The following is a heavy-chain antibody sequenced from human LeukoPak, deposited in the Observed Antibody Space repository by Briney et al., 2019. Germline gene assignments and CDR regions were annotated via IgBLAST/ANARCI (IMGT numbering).Heavy chain of an antibody. Sequence: PSETLSLTCTVSGGSISSGGYYWSWIRQHPGKGLEWIGYIYYSGRTYYNPSLKSRVTISVDTSKNQFSLKLSSVTAADTAVYYCARAGGARPRAFDYWGQGTLVTVSS. J-gene: IGHJ4*02. CDR3: ARAGGARPRAFDY. D-gene: IGHD3-16*01. CDR1: GGSISSGGYY. V-gene: IGHV4-31*03. CDR2: IYYSGRT.